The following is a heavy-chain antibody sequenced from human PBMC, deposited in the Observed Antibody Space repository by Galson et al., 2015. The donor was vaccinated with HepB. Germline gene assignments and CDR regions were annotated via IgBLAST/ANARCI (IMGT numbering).Heavy chain of an antibody. CDR1: GFTFGSYW. J-gene: IGHJ6*02. D-gene: IGHD3-9*01. CDR3: ARTLILLRFFDWFSDV. CDR2: IKQDGSEK. V-gene: IGHV3-7*01. Sequence: SLRLSCAASGFTFGSYWMSWVRQAPGKGLEWVANIKQDGSEKSYVDSVTGRFTIPRDNAKNSLYLQMNSLRAEDTAVYYCARTLILLRFFDWFSDVWGQGTTVTVSS.